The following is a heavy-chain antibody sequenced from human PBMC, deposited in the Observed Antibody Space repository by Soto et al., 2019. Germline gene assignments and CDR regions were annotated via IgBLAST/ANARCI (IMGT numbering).Heavy chain of an antibody. CDR2: ISSSSSTI. D-gene: IGHD1-26*01. CDR3: ASHQLLRPYYYYYGMDV. CDR1: GFTFSSYS. J-gene: IGHJ6*02. V-gene: IGHV3-48*02. Sequence: GGSLRLSCAASGFTFSSYSMNWVRQAPGKGLEWVSYISSSSSTIYYADSVKGRFTISRDNAKNSLYLQMNSLRDEDTAVYYCASHQLLRPYYYYYGMDVWGQGTTVTVSS.